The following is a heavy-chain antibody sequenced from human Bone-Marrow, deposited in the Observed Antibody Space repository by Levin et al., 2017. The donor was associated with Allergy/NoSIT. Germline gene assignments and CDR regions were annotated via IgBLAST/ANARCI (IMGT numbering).Heavy chain of an antibody. CDR2: IYDSVST. CDR1: GGSISSYF. CDR3: ARYDTSGDAFDI. D-gene: IGHD3-22*01. Sequence: PSETLSLTCTVSGGSISSYFWSWIRQPPGKRLEWIGYIYDSVSTMYNPSLESRVTISLDTSKNQFSLKLSSVTAADTAVYYCARYDTSGDAFDIWGQGTMVTVSS. J-gene: IGHJ3*02. V-gene: IGHV4-59*08.